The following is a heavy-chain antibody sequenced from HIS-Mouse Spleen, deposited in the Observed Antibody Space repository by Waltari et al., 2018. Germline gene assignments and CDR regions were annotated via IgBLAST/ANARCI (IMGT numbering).Heavy chain of an antibody. D-gene: IGHD6-19*01. CDR1: GYTFTSYG. J-gene: IGHJ4*02. V-gene: IGHV1-18*01. CDR3: ARGRTSGYSSGWSVFDY. CDR2: ISAYNGNT. Sequence: QVQLVQSGAEVKKPGASVKVSCKASGYTFTSYGISWVRRAPGQGLEWMGWISAYNGNTNYAQKLQGRVTMTTDTSTSTAYMELRSLRSDDTAVYYCARGRTSGYSSGWSVFDYWGQGTLVTVSS.